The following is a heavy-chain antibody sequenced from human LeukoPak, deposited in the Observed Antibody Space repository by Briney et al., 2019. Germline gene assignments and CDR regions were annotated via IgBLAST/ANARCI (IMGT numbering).Heavy chain of an antibody. J-gene: IGHJ2*01. V-gene: IGHV4-30-2*01. CDR3: ARDKRYGDYAASWYFDL. CDR2: IYHSGST. D-gene: IGHD4-17*01. Sequence: SQTLSLTCAVSGGSISSGGYSWSWIRQPPGKGLEWIGYIYHSGSTYYNPSLKSRVTISVDRSKNQFSLKLSSVTAADTAVYYCARDKRYGDYAASWYFDLWGRGTLVTVSS. CDR1: GGSISSGGYS.